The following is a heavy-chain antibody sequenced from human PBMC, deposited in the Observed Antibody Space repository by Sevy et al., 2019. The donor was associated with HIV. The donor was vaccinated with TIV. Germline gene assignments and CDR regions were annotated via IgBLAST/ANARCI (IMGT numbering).Heavy chain of an antibody. V-gene: IGHV4-59*01. J-gene: IGHJ4*02. D-gene: IGHD3-22*01. CDR1: GGSINSFF. CDR2: VYDSGNS. Sequence: SETLSLTYAVSGGSINSFFWNWIRQSPGKGLEWIGYVYDSGNSEYNPSLRSRVTISVDTSKKQFSLKLSSVTAADTAVYYCARGGRIYYDSRGFHPQYYFDSWGQGTLVTVSS. CDR3: ARGGRIYYDSRGFHPQYYFDS.